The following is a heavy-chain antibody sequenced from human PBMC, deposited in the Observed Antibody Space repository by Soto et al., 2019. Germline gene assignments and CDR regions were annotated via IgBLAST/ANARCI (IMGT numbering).Heavy chain of an antibody. CDR2: IYYSGST. Sequence: PSETLSLTCTVSGGSISSSSYYWGWIRQPPGKGLEWIGSIYYSGSTYYNPSLKSRVTIFVDTSKNQFSLKLSSVTAADTAVYYCARTRNGIAPHYYYYGMDVWGQGTTVTVSS. CDR1: GGSISSSSYY. J-gene: IGHJ6*02. CDR3: ARTRNGIAPHYYYYGMDV. D-gene: IGHD6-13*01. V-gene: IGHV4-39*01.